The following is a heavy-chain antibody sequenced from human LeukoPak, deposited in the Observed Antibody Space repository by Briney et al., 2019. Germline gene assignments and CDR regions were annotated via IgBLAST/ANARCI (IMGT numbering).Heavy chain of an antibody. CDR3: ARDNRGLFDY. D-gene: IGHD2/OR15-2a*01. J-gene: IGHJ4*02. V-gene: IGHV3-7*03. CDR1: GFTFSSYW. Sequence: GGSLRLFCAASGFTFSSYWMAWVRQAPGKGLEWVANMKHDGSEKYYADSVKGRFTISRDNAKNSLYLQMNSLRAEDTALYYCARDNRGLFDYWGQGTLVPVSS. CDR2: MKHDGSEK.